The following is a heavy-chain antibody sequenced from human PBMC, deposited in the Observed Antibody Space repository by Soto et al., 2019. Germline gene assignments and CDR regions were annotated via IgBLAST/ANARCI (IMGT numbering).Heavy chain of an antibody. CDR1: GGSISSGNW. CDR2: VSSTGST. Sequence: SETLSLTCAVSGGSISSGNWWSWVRQSPGKGLEWIGYVSSTGSTNYNPSLKSRLTMSLDTSTNEVSLSLTSVTAADAAVYFCARFSPPRKSYDSNPGWFDPWGQGIMVTVSS. J-gene: IGHJ5*02. D-gene: IGHD3-22*01. V-gene: IGHV4-4*02. CDR3: ARFSPPRKSYDSNPGWFDP.